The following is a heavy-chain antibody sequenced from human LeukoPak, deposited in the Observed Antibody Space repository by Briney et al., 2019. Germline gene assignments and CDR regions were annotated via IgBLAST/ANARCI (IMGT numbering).Heavy chain of an antibody. CDR2: IQEDGSEK. Sequence: AGSLRLSCAASGFTFSTYWMSWVRPAQGKGMEWVANIQEDGSEKSYVGSVKGRVTISRDNAKNSLYLQMTSLRAEDTAVYYCARGGLRFIWGEGTLVAVSS. D-gene: IGHD3-3*01. CDR1: GFTFSTYW. V-gene: IGHV3-7*01. J-gene: IGHJ4*02. CDR3: ARGGLRFI.